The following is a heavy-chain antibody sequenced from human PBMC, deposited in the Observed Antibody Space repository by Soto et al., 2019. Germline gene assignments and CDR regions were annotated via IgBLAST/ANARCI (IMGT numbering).Heavy chain of an antibody. V-gene: IGHV3-33*01. D-gene: IGHD3-22*01. CDR2: IWYDGSNK. CDR3: ARGFYDSSGYLLFDP. Sequence: PGGSLRLSCAASGFTFSDYGMHWVRQAPGKGLEWVAVIWYDGSNKYYADSVKGRFTISRDNSKNTLYLQMNSLRAEDTAVYHCARGFYDSSGYLLFDPWGQGTLVTVSS. CDR1: GFTFSDYG. J-gene: IGHJ5*02.